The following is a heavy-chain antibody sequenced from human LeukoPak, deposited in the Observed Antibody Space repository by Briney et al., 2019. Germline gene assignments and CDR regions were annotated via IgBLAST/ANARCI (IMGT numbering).Heavy chain of an antibody. D-gene: IGHD3-10*01. Sequence: SETLSLTCTVSGGSISSSNWWSWVRPPPGKGLEWIGEIYHSGSTYYNPSLKSRVTISVDRSKNQFSLKLSSVTAADTAVYYCARLGGTPNYFDYWGQGTLVTVSS. V-gene: IGHV4-4*02. J-gene: IGHJ4*02. CDR2: IYHSGST. CDR1: GGSISSSNW. CDR3: ARLGGTPNYFDY.